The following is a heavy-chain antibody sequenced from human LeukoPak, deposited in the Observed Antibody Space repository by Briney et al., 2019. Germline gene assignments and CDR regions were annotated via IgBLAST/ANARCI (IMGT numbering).Heavy chain of an antibody. CDR3: TTAIEDYFDNSGYYYFDY. Sequence: GGSLRLSCAASGFIFSSTWLSWVRQAPGRGLEWVGRIKSKTDGGTTDYAAPVKGRFIISRDDSKNTLYLQMNSLKTEDTAVYYCTTAIEDYFDNSGYYYFDYWGQGTLVTVSS. J-gene: IGHJ4*02. CDR1: GFIFSSTW. V-gene: IGHV3-15*01. D-gene: IGHD3-22*01. CDR2: IKSKTDGGTT.